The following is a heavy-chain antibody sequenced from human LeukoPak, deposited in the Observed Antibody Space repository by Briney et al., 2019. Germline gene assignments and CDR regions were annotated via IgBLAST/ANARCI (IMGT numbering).Heavy chain of an antibody. CDR2: ISYDGSNK. Sequence: GRSLRLSCAASGFTFSSYGMHWVRQAPGKGLEWVAVISYDGSNKYYADSVKGRFTISRDNSKNTLYLQMNSLRAEDTAVYYCAKVWTAYSDDYFDYWGQGTLVTVSS. CDR3: AKVWTAYSDDYFDY. CDR1: GFTFSSYG. J-gene: IGHJ4*02. V-gene: IGHV3-30*18. D-gene: IGHD3/OR15-3a*01.